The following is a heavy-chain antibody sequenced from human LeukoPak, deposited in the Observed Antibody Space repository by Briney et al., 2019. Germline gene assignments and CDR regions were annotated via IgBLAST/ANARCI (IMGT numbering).Heavy chain of an antibody. D-gene: IGHD3-16*02. CDR2: IYYSGST. Sequence: SETLSLTCTVSGGSISSYYWSWVRQPPGKGLEWIGYIYYSGSTNYNPSLKSRVTISVDTSTNQFSLKLSSVAAADTAVYYCARSLRLGELSPTLGYWGQGTLVTVSS. J-gene: IGHJ4*02. CDR3: ARSLRLGELSPTLGY. CDR1: GGSISSYY. V-gene: IGHV4-59*01.